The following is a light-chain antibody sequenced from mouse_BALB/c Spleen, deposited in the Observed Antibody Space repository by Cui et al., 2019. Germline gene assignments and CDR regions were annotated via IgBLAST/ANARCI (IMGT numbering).Light chain of an antibody. CDR3: QQWSGYPFT. CDR1: SSVSSSY. V-gene: IGKV4-58*01. Sequence: ENVLTQSPAIMAASLGQKVTMTCSASSSVSSSYLHWYQQKSGASPKPLIHRTSNLASGVPARFSGSGSGTSYFLTISSVEAEDDATYYCQQWSGYPFTFGSGTKLEIK. CDR2: RTS. J-gene: IGKJ4*01.